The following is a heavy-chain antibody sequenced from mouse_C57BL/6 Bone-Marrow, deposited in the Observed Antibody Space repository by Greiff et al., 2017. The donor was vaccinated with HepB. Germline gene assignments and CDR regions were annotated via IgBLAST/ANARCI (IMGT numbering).Heavy chain of an antibody. V-gene: IGHV1-50*01. D-gene: IGHD2-10*02. J-gene: IGHJ3*01. CDR1: GYTFTSYW. Sequence: QVQLQQPGAELVKPGASVKLSCKASGYTFTSYWMQWVKQRPGQGLEWIGEIDPSDSYTNYNQKFKGKATLTVDTSSSTAYMQLRSLTSEDSAVYYCARDVWSFAYWGQGTLVTVSA. CDR3: ARDVWSFAY. CDR2: IDPSDSYT.